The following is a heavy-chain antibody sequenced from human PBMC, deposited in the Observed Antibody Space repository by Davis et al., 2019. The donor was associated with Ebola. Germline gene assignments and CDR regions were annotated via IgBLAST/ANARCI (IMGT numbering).Heavy chain of an antibody. Sequence: GGSLRLSCTVSGFTFSGYDFSWVRQAPGKGLEWVSLLSASGGAKYYADSVRGRFTISRDNSKNTMYLEMNSLRAEDTAVYYCTSRSWGSCSGGNCKDGFDVWGQGTMVTVSS. J-gene: IGHJ3*01. CDR3: TSRSWGSCSGGNCKDGFDV. CDR2: LSASGGAK. D-gene: IGHD2-21*01. V-gene: IGHV3-23*01. CDR1: GFTFSGYD.